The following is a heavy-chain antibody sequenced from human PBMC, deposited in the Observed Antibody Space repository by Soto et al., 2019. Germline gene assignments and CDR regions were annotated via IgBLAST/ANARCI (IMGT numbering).Heavy chain of an antibody. CDR3: GREESERGRGAFDI. Sequence: ASVKVSCKASGYTFTGYYMHWVRQAPGPGLEWMGWINPNSGDTNYAQKFQGWITMPRDTSISPAYMELSRLRSDHAAEYYGGREESERGRGAFDIWGQGTMVTVSS. V-gene: IGHV1-2*04. CDR2: INPNSGDT. D-gene: IGHD3-16*01. J-gene: IGHJ3*02. CDR1: GYTFTGYY.